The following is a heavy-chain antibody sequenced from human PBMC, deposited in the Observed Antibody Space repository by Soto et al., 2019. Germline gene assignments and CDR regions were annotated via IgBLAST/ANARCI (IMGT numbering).Heavy chain of an antibody. D-gene: IGHD5-12*01. V-gene: IGHV3-23*01. CDR1: GFTFSTYA. Sequence: PGGSLRLSCVASGFTFSTYAMSWVRQAPGKGLEWVSGIAGNGGTTRYADYVKGRFTISRDNSKNTVYLQMNSLRVEDTAVYYCAKTLYGGCDYWGRGTLVTVSS. CDR3: AKTLYGGCDY. J-gene: IGHJ4*02. CDR2: IAGNGGTT.